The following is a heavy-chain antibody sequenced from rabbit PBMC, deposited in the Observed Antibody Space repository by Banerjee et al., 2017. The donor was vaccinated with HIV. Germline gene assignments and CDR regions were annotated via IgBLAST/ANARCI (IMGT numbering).Heavy chain of an antibody. J-gene: IGHJ4*01. CDR2: INTGSGSA. D-gene: IGHD4-2*01. V-gene: IGHV1S47*01. CDR3: ARGKTYDAAAWDYAFNL. CDR1: GFDFSSNA. Sequence: QEQLVESGGGLVQPEGSLTLTCKASGFDFSSNAMCWVRQAPGKGLEWIAWINTGSGSAYYASWVNGRFTISKASSTTVTLQMTSLTAADTATYFCARGKTYDAAAWDYAFNLWGPGTLVTVS.